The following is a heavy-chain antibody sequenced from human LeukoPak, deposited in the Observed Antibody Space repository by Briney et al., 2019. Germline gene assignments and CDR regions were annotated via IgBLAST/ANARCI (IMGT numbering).Heavy chain of an antibody. CDR2: ISGSGGST. CDR3: AKRSSGDDY. D-gene: IGHD6-19*01. CDR1: GFTFSSYA. Sequence: GGSLRLSCAASGFTFSSYAMSWVRQAPGKGLEWVSAISGSGGSTYFAGSVKGRFTISRDNAKNTLYLQMNSLRAEDTAVYYFAKRSSGDDYWGQGTLVTVSS. J-gene: IGHJ4*02. V-gene: IGHV3-23*01.